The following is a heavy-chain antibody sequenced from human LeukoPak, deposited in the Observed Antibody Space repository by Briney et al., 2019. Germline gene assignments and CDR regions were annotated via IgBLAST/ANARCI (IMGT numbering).Heavy chain of an antibody. D-gene: IGHD3-22*01. CDR2: IIPNLGTT. CDR3: ATTNDGGGYQWGDFFDF. CDR1: GGTSNSHA. Sequence: SVKVSCKASGGTSNSHAISWVRQAPGQGLEWMGRIIPNLGTTNRAQNFQDRVTLTADKSTNTAYMELTSPTSDDTAVYYCATTNDGGGYQWGDFFDFWGQGTLVTVSS. J-gene: IGHJ4*02. V-gene: IGHV1-69*04.